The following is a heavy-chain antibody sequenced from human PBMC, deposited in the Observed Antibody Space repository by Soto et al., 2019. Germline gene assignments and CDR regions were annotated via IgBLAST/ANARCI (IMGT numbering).Heavy chain of an antibody. J-gene: IGHJ3*01. D-gene: IGHD3-22*01. Sequence: HPGGSLRLSCAASGFTFSTYALSWVRQAPGKGLEWVSYIGIGSSTKYYADSVKGRFTISRDNAKNSLYLQMNSLRAEDTAVYYCARDQLYYNDISGRPLNAFDVWGQGTMVTVSS. V-gene: IGHV3-48*01. CDR3: ARDQLYYNDISGRPLNAFDV. CDR1: GFTFSTYA. CDR2: IGIGSSTK.